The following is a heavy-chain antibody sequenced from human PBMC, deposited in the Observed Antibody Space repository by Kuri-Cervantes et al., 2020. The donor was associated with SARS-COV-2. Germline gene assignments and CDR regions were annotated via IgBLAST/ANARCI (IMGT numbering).Heavy chain of an antibody. D-gene: IGHD2-2*01. CDR3: TTEEIVVVPAARIGDYYYYYYGMDA. J-gene: IGHJ6*02. CDR2: IKSKTDGGTT. CDR1: GFNFSNAW. V-gene: IGHV3-15*07. Sequence: GESLKISCAASGFNFSNAWMNLVRQAPGKGLECVGRIKSKTDGGTTDYAAPVKVRFTISRDDSKNTLYLQMNSLKTEDTAVYYCTTEEIVVVPAARIGDYYYYYYGMDAWGQGTTVTVSS.